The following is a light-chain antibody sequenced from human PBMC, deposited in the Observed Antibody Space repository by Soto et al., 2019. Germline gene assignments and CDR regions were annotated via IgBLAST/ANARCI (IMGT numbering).Light chain of an antibody. CDR3: HQSYNIPRT. V-gene: IGKV1-39*01. CDR2: VAS. Sequence: DIQMTQSPSSLSASIGDRVTITCRASQNISNYLNWYQQKPGKAPKVLIYVASSLQSGVPSRFSGSGSGTDFTLTISSLQPEDFVTYYCHQSYNIPRTFGQGTKVEIE. J-gene: IGKJ1*01. CDR1: QNISNY.